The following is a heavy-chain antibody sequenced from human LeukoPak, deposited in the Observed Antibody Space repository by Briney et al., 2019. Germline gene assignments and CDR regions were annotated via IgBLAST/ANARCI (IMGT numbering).Heavy chain of an antibody. CDR1: GFTFSSYS. D-gene: IGHD2-21*02. CDR3: ARFRTWGDKAFDY. V-gene: IGHV3-48*02. J-gene: IGHJ4*02. CDR2: ISSSGTTI. Sequence: GGSLRLSCAASGFTFSSYSMNWVRQAPGKGLEWVSYISSSGTTIYYADSVKGRFTISRDNAKNSLYLQMNSLRDEDTAVYYCARFRTWGDKAFDYWGQGTLVTVSS.